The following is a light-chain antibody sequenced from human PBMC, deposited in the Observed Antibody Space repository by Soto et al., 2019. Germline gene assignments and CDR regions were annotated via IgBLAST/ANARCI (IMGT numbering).Light chain of an antibody. CDR2: DTN. CDR3: LISSGGARV. J-gene: IGLJ3*02. V-gene: IGLV7-46*01. Sequence: QAVVTQEPSLTVSPGGTVSLTCGSNTGAVTIGHYPYWFQQKPGQAPRTLVYDTNNRHSWTPARFSGSLLGGKAALTPSGAQPEDEADYYCLISSGGARVFGGGTKLTVL. CDR1: TGAVTIGHY.